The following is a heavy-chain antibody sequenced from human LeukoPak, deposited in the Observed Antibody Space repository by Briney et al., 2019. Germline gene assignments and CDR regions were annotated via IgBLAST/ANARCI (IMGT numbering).Heavy chain of an antibody. D-gene: IGHD6-6*01. J-gene: IGHJ4*02. V-gene: IGHV3-7*03. CDR2: IKEDGSEN. CDR1: GFTFSDYW. Sequence: GGSLRLSCVASGFTFSDYWMSWVRQAPGKGLEWVANIKEDGSENYYVDSVKGRFTISRDNSKNTLYLQMNSLRAEDTAVYYCAKGARKSDSSSWVFDYWGQGTLVTVSS. CDR3: AKGARKSDSSSWVFDY.